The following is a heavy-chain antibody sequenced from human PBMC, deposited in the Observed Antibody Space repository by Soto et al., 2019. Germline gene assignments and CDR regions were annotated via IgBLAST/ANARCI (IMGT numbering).Heavy chain of an antibody. J-gene: IGHJ3*02. D-gene: IGHD6-13*01. CDR3: ARDSPSTYSSRRDAFDI. CDR1: GYTFISYG. Sequence: QVQLVQSGAEVKKPGASVKVSCKASGYTFISYGISWVRQAPGQGLEWMGWISAYNGNTNYAQKLQGRVTMTTDTSTSTAYMGLRSVRSDDTAVYYCARDSPSTYSSRRDAFDIWGQGTMVTVSS. CDR2: ISAYNGNT. V-gene: IGHV1-18*01.